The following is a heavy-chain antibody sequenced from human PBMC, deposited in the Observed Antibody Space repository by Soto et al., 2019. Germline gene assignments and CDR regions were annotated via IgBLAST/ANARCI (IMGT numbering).Heavy chain of an antibody. CDR2: IYYSGST. D-gene: IGHD3-22*01. Sequence: SETLSLTCTVSGGSVSSSSYYWGWIRQPPGKGLEWIGSIYYSGSTNYNPSLKSRVTISVDTSKNQFSLKLSSVTAADTAVYYCARWIRYYDSSGPDYWGQGTLVTVSS. V-gene: IGHV4-39*07. J-gene: IGHJ4*02. CDR3: ARWIRYYDSSGPDY. CDR1: GGSVSSSSYY.